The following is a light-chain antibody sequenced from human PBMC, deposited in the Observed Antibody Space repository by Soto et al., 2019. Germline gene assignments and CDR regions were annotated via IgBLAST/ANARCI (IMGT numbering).Light chain of an antibody. CDR2: DAS. V-gene: IGKV3-11*01. CDR1: QSVRSY. J-gene: IGKJ2*01. CDR3: QQRSNWTYT. Sequence: EIVLTQSPATLSLSPGERATLSCRASQSVRSYLAWYQQKPGQAPRLLIYDASNRATGIPARFSGSGSGTDFTLTISSLEPEDVAVYYCQQRSNWTYTFGQGTKLEIK.